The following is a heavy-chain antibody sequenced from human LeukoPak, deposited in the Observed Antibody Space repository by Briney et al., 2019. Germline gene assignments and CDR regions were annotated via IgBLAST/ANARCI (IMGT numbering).Heavy chain of an antibody. J-gene: IGHJ6*02. CDR3: AKEGKSSWYYYYYGMDV. Sequence: SLRLSCAASGFTFDDYAMHWVRQAPGKGLEWVSGISWNSGSIGYADSVKGRFTISRDNAKNSLYLQMNSLRAEDTALYYCAKEGKSSWYYYYYGMDVWGQGTTVTVSS. CDR2: ISWNSGSI. D-gene: IGHD6-13*01. CDR1: GFTFDDYA. V-gene: IGHV3-9*01.